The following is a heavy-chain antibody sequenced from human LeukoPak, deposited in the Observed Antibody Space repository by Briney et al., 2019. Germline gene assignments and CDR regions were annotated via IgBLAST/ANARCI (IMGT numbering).Heavy chain of an antibody. CDR2: ISWNSGSI. CDR3: AKDRGYDSSGTDAFDI. V-gene: IGHV3-9*01. Sequence: GGSLRLSCAASGFTFDDYAMHWVRQAPGKGLEWVSGISWNSGSIGYADSVKGRFTISRDNAKNSLYLRMNSLRAEDTALYYCAKDRGYDSSGTDAFDIWGQGTMVTVSS. J-gene: IGHJ3*02. CDR1: GFTFDDYA. D-gene: IGHD3-22*01.